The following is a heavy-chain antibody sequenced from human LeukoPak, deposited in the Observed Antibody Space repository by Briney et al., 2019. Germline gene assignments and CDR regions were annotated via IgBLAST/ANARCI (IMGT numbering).Heavy chain of an antibody. CDR2: ISGSGGST. Sequence: GGSLGLSCAASGFTFSSYAMSWVRQAPGKGLEWVSAISGSGGSTYYADSVKGRFTISRDNSKNTLYLQMNSLRAEDTAVYYCAKDYSYGHGDYVTWFDPWGQGTLVTVSS. CDR1: GFTFSSYA. CDR3: AKDYSYGHGDYVTWFDP. D-gene: IGHD4-17*01. J-gene: IGHJ5*02. V-gene: IGHV3-23*01.